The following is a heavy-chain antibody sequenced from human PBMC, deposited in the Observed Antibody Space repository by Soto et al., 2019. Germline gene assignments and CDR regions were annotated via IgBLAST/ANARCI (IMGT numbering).Heavy chain of an antibody. CDR3: VRLIGNSWLDF. J-gene: IGHJ5*01. Sequence: SQTLSLTCAISGDSVSSSSVTWNWIRQSPSRGLEWLGRTYYRSKWYNDYAGSVKSRITINPDTSKNQFSLHLNSVTPEDTAVYYCVRLIGNSWLDFWGQGTLVTVSS. D-gene: IGHD1-26*01. CDR1: GDSVSSSSVT. CDR2: TYYRSKWYN. V-gene: IGHV6-1*01.